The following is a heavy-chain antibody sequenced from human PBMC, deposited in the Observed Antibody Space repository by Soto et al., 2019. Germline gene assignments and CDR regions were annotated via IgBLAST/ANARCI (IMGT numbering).Heavy chain of an antibody. V-gene: IGHV4-34*01. CDR2: INHSGST. J-gene: IGHJ4*02. D-gene: IGHD6-19*01. CDR1: GGSFSGYY. CDR3: ARGGLVGPFDY. Sequence: PSETLSLTCAVYGGSFSGYYWSWIRQPPGKGLEWIGEINHSGSTNYNPSLKSRVTISVDTSKNQFSLKLSSVTAADTAVYYCARGGLVGPFDYWGQGTLVTVSS.